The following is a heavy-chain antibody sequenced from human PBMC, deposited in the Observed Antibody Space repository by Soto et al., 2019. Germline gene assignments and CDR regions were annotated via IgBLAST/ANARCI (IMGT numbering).Heavy chain of an antibody. CDR3: ARGRRSFTIFGVVPYYFDS. V-gene: IGHV4-34*01. Sequence: QVQLQQWGAGLLKPSETLSLTCAVYGGSFSGYSWSWIRQSPGKGLKCIGEINHSGSTNYNPSLKSRVTISVDTSKNQFSLKLTSVTAADTAVYYCARGRRSFTIFGVVPYYFDSWGQGTLVAVSS. J-gene: IGHJ4*02. D-gene: IGHD3-3*01. CDR2: INHSGST. CDR1: GGSFSGYS.